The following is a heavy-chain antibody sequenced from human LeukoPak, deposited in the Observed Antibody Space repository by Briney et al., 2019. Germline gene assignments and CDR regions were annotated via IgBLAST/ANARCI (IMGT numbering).Heavy chain of an antibody. Sequence: GGSLRLSCAASGMTFSNHWMHWVRQAPGKGLVRVSLIKADGRTTIYADSVKGRFTISRDNGKSTLYLQMNSLRAEDTATYYCTTGPSYGYEWWGQGTVVTVSS. CDR1: GMTFSNHW. V-gene: IGHV3-74*01. D-gene: IGHD3-16*01. J-gene: IGHJ4*02. CDR3: TTGPSYGYEW. CDR2: IKADGRTT.